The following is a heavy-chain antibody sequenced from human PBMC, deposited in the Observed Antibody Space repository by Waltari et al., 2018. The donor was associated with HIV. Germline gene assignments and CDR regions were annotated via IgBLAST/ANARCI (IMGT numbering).Heavy chain of an antibody. D-gene: IGHD3-16*02. CDR2: ISSSSNYI. V-gene: IGHV3-21*01. CDR3: ARGRLGDLSSDVYYFDS. Sequence: EVQLVESGGGLVTPGGSLKLSCTVSGFASCGYIMNWVTQAPGVGWVSSISSSSNYIYYADSVKGRFTISRDNAKKSLYLQMNRLRAGDTAVYYCARGRLGDLSSDVYYFDSWGQGTLVTVSS. J-gene: IGHJ4*02. CDR1: GFASCGYI.